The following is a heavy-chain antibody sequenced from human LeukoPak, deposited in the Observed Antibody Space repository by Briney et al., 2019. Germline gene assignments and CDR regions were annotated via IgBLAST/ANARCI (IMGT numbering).Heavy chain of an antibody. CDR1: GGTFSSYA. V-gene: IGHV1-69*13. J-gene: IGHJ5*02. CDR2: IIPIFGTA. D-gene: IGHD4-17*01. Sequence: SVKVSCKASGGTFSSYAISWVRQAPGQGLEWMGGIIPIFGTANYAQKFQGRVTITADESTSTAYMELSSLRSEDTAVYYCARGALNYGDYALPNWFDPWGQGTLVTVSS. CDR3: ARGALNYGDYALPNWFDP.